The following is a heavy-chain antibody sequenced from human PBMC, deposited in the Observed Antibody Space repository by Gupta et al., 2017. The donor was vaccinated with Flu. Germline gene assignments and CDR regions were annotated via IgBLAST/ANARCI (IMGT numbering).Heavy chain of an antibody. D-gene: IGHD6-13*01. CDR3: ARLSGSSSWEMDY. V-gene: IGHV5-51*01. J-gene: IGHJ4*02. CDR2: IYPGDSDT. Sequence: MGNIYPGDSDTTYSPSFQGQVTISADNSISTAYLQWSSLKASDSAIYYCARLSGSSSWEMDYWGQGTLVTVSS.